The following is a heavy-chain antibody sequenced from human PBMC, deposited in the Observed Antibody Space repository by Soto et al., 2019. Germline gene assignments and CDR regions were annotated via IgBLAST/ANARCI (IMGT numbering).Heavy chain of an antibody. V-gene: IGHV1-2*02. CDR3: ARESSSWWTTYYYNYYGMDV. CDR1: GYTFTAYY. CDR2: INSNSGAT. Sequence: ASVKVSCKASGYTFTAYYLHWVRQAPGQGLEWMGWINSNSGATNYAQKFQGRVTMARDTSISTAYMELSGLRSDDTAVYYCARESSSWWTTYYYNYYGMDVWGQGTTVTVSS. D-gene: IGHD6-13*01. J-gene: IGHJ6*02.